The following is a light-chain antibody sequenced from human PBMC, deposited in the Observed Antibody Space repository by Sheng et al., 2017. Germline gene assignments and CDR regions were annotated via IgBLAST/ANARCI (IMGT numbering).Light chain of an antibody. J-gene: IGKJ1*01. CDR1: QDISNS. CDR3: QQYYTYLRT. CDR2: AAS. V-gene: IGKV1-NL1*01. Sequence: DIQMTQSPSSLSASVGDRVTITCRASQDISNSLAWYQQKPGKAPKLLLFAASRLESGVPARFSGSGSGSDYSLTINGLQPEDFATYHCQQYYTYLRTFGQGTKVEIK.